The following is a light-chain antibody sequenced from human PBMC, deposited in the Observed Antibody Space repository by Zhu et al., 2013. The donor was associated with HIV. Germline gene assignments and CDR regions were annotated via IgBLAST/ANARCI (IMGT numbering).Light chain of an antibody. CDR1: QSVSLN. Sequence: EVVLTQSPATLSVSPGERATLSCRASQSVSLNLAWYQHKPGQAPRLLIYDASTGAAGIPDRFSGSGTGTEFTLVISGLQSDDVGSYFCHQYNNWPDTFGPGTKV. CDR2: DAS. V-gene: IGKV3-15*01. CDR3: HQYNNWPDT. J-gene: IGKJ3*01.